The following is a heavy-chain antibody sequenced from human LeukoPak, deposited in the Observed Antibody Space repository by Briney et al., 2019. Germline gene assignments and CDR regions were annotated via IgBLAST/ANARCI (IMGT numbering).Heavy chain of an antibody. J-gene: IGHJ4*02. V-gene: IGHV3-30-3*01. CDR1: GFTFSSYA. D-gene: IGHD4-17*01. CDR2: ISYDGSNK. CDR3: ASARANGDYVLDY. Sequence: GGSLRLSCAASGFTFSSYAMHWVRQAPGKGLEWVAVISYDGSNKYYADSVKGRFTISRDNSKNTLYLQTNSLRAEDTAVYYCASARANGDYVLDYWGQGTLVTVSS.